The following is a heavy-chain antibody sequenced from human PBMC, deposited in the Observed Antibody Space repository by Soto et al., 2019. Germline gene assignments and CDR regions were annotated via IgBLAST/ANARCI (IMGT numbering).Heavy chain of an antibody. CDR3: ARVVAPNYYDSSGYYFDY. J-gene: IGHJ4*02. Sequence: QVQLQESGPGLVKPSQTLSLTCTVSGGSISSGDYYWSWIRQPPGKGLEWIGYIYYSGSTYYNPSLKSRVTISVDTSKNPFSLKLSSVTAADTAVYYCARVVAPNYYDSSGYYFDYWGQGTLVTVSS. CDR2: IYYSGST. V-gene: IGHV4-30-4*01. CDR1: GGSISSGDYY. D-gene: IGHD3-22*01.